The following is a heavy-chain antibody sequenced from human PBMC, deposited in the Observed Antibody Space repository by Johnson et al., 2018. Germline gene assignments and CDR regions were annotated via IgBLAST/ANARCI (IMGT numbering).Heavy chain of an antibody. Sequence: VQLVESGGGLVQPGGSLRLSCEATGLSFSSYSLNWVRQAPGKGLEWISYISNSSRTIYYGDSGKGRFTLSRDDSKNSLYLQMNSLRAADTAVYYCARVTTDFYASRGYVFQPWGRGTLVTGSS. D-gene: IGHD3-22*01. CDR1: GLSFSSYS. CDR3: ARVTTDFYASRGYVFQP. V-gene: IGHV3-48*01. CDR2: ISNSSRTI. J-gene: IGHJ1*01.